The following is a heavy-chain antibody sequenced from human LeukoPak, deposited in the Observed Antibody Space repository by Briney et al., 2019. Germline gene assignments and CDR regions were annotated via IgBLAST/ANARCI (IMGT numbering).Heavy chain of an antibody. CDR2: INHSGST. J-gene: IGHJ3*02. D-gene: IGHD6-19*01. Sequence: SETLSLTCAVYGGSFSGYYWSWIRQPPGKGLEWIGEINHSGSTNYNPSLKSRVTISVDTSKNQFSLKLSSVTAADTAVYYCARLLRQWLVFDAFDIWGQGTMVTVSS. CDR3: ARLLRQWLVFDAFDI. CDR1: GGSFSGYY. V-gene: IGHV4-34*01.